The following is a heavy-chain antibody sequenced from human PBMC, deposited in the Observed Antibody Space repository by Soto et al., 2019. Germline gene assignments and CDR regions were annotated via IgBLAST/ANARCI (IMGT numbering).Heavy chain of an antibody. Sequence: GGSLRLSCAASGFTFSSYGMHWVRQAPGKGLEWVAVIWYDGSNKYYADSVKGRFTISRDNSKNTLYLQMNSLRAEDTAVYYCARDRNIQLTNYYYGMDVWGQGTTVTVSS. CDR2: IWYDGSNK. J-gene: IGHJ6*01. CDR3: ARDRNIQLTNYYYGMDV. D-gene: IGHD5-18*01. V-gene: IGHV3-33*01. CDR1: GFTFSSYG.